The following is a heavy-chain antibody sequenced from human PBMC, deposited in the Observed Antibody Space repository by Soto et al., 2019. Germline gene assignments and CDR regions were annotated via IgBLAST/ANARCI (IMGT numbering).Heavy chain of an antibody. D-gene: IGHD2-8*02. V-gene: IGHV4-34*01. CDR2: INHSGST. Sequence: QVQLQQWGAGLLKPSETLSLTCAVYGGSFSGYYWTWIRQPPGTGLEWIGEINHSGSTNYNPSLKXXVTISVDTSKNQFSLKLTSVTAADTAVYYRARDKITGLFDYWGQGTLVTVSS. J-gene: IGHJ4*02. CDR1: GGSFSGYY. CDR3: ARDKITGLFDY.